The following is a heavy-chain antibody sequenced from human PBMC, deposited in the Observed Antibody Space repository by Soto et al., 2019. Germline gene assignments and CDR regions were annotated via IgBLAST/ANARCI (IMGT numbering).Heavy chain of an antibody. CDR2: ISSGGGTI. J-gene: IGHJ4*02. V-gene: IGHV3-48*03. CDR3: ARGLGYCSGGSCYLYYFDY. CDR1: GFTFSNYE. D-gene: IGHD2-15*01. Sequence: LRLSCAASGFTFSNYEMNWVRQAPGKGLEWVSYISSGGGTIYYADSVKGRFTISRDNAKSSLYLQMNNLRAEDTAVYYCARGLGYCSGGSCYLYYFDYWGQGALVTVSS.